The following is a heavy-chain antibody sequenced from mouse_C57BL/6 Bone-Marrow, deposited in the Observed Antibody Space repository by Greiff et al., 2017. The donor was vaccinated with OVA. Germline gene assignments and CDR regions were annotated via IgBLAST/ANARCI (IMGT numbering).Heavy chain of an antibody. J-gene: IGHJ2*01. CDR2: IYPGDGDT. CDR3: AREDYSNQYYYDY. Sequence: VQLQQSGAELVKPGASVKISCKASGYAFSSYWMNWVKQRPGKGLEWIGQIYPGDGDTNYNGKFKGKATLTADKSSSTAYMQLSSLTSEDSAVYFCAREDYSNQYYYDYWGQGTTLTVSS. D-gene: IGHD2-5*01. CDR1: GYAFSSYW. V-gene: IGHV1-80*01.